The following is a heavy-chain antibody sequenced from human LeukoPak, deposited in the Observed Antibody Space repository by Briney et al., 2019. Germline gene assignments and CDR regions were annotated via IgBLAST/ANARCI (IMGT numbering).Heavy chain of an antibody. V-gene: IGHV1-24*01. D-gene: IGHD1-14*01. CDR2: FDPEDGET. Sequence: ASVKVSCKVSGYTLTELSMHWVRQAPGKGLEWMGGFDPEDGETIYAQKFQGRVTMTEDTSTDTAYMELSSLRSEDTAVYYSATDGAWVLPDRGFDYWGQGTLVTVSS. J-gene: IGHJ4*02. CDR3: ATDGAWVLPDRGFDY. CDR1: GYTLTELS.